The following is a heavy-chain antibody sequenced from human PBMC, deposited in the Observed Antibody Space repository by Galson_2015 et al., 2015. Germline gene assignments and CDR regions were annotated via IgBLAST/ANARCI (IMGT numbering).Heavy chain of an antibody. V-gene: IGHV4-59*01. Sequence: ETLSLTCTVSGGSISSYYWSWIRQPPGKGLEWIGYIYYSGSTNYNPSLKSRVTISVDTSKNQFSLKLSSVTAADTAVYYCARVVAAYSPKDYYYYYYMDVWGKGTTVTVSS. CDR3: ARVVAAYSPKDYYYYYYMDV. CDR2: IYYSGST. D-gene: IGHD2-15*01. J-gene: IGHJ6*03. CDR1: GGSISSYY.